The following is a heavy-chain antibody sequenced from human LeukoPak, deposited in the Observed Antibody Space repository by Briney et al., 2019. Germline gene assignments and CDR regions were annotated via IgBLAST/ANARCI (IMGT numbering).Heavy chain of an antibody. CDR1: GFTFSSYA. V-gene: IGHV3-23*01. CDR3: AKGIMSGWSFDY. CDR2: ISGSGGST. Sequence: GGSLRLSCAASGFTFSSYAMSWVRQAPGEGLEWVSAISGSGGSTYYADSEKGRFTISRDNSKNTLYLQMNSLRAEDTAVYYCAKGIMSGWSFDYWGQGTLVTVSS. J-gene: IGHJ4*02. D-gene: IGHD6-19*01.